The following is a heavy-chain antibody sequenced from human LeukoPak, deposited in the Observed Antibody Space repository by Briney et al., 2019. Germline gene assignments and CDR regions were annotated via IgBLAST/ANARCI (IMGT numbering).Heavy chain of an antibody. CDR3: AKDRTAAMVEFDY. J-gene: IGHJ4*02. V-gene: IGHV3-9*01. CDR2: ISWNSGSI. Sequence: PGGSLRLSCAASGFTFDDYAMHWVRQAPGKGLEWVSGISWNSGSIGYADSVKGRFTISRDNAKNSLYPQMNSLRAEDTALYYCAKDRTAAMVEFDYWGQGTLVTVSS. CDR1: GFTFDDYA. D-gene: IGHD5-18*01.